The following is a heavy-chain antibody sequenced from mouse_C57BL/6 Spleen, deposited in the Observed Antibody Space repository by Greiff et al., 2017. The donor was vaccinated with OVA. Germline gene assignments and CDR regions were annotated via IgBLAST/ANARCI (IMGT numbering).Heavy chain of an antibody. J-gene: IGHJ2*01. V-gene: IGHV7-3*01. D-gene: IGHD4-1*01. CDR3: ARYGKLGTHFDY. CDR1: GLTFTDYY. Sequence: EVQLVESGGGLVQPGGSLSLSCAASGLTFTDYYMSWVRQPPGKALEWLGFIRNKANGYTTEYSASVKGRFTISRDNSQSILYLQMNALRAEDSATYYCARYGKLGTHFDYWGQGTTLTVSS. CDR2: IRNKANGYTT.